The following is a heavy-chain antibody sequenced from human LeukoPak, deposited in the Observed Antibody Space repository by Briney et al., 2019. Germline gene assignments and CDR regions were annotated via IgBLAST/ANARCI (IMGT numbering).Heavy chain of an antibody. CDR3: ARDTDDSSGYYYDYIY. D-gene: IGHD3-22*01. V-gene: IGHV1-69*13. CDR1: GGTFSSYA. CDR2: IIPIFGTA. Sequence: GASVKVSCKASGGTFSSYAISWVRQAPGQGLEWMGGIIPIFGTANYAQKFQGRVTITADESTSTAYMELSSLRSEDTAVYYCARDTDDSSGYYYDYIYWGQGTLVTVSS. J-gene: IGHJ4*02.